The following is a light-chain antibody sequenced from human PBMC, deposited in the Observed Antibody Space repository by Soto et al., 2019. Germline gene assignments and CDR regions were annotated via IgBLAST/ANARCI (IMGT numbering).Light chain of an antibody. Sequence: EIVLTQSPGTLSLSPGERATLSCRASQSVGSKLAWYQQKPGQAPRLLIFDAFTRATGIPARFSGSGSGTEFTLFISSLQSEDFAVYYCQQYNNWPPLTFGGGTKVEI. CDR3: QQYNNWPPLT. CDR2: DAF. CDR1: QSVGSK. J-gene: IGKJ4*01. V-gene: IGKV3-15*01.